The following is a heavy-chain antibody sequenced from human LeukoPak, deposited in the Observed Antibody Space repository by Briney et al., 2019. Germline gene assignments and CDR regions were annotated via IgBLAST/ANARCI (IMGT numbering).Heavy chain of an antibody. V-gene: IGHV3-74*01. D-gene: IGHD4-17*01. CDR3: AKGGATVIDY. J-gene: IGHJ4*02. CDR1: GFTFSNYW. CDR2: INSDGSST. Sequence: PGGPLRLSCAASGFTFSNYWMHWVRQAPGKGLVWVSRINSDGSSTTSADSVKGRFTISRDNAKNTLYLQMNNLRAEDTAVYYCAKGGATVIDYWGQGTLVTVSS.